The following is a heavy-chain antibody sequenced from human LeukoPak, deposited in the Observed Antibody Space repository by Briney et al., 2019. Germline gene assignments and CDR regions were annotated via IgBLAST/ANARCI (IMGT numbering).Heavy chain of an antibody. CDR2: MNPNSGNT. CDR1: GYTFTSYD. D-gene: IGHD2-21*02. V-gene: IGHV1-8*01. CDR3: ALAYCGGDCYSTYYYYYMDV. J-gene: IGHJ6*03. Sequence: ASVKVSCKASGYTFTSYDINWVRQATGQGLEWMGWMNPNSGNTGYAQKFQGRVTMTRNTSISTAYMELSSLRSEDTAVYYCALAYCGGDCYSTYYYYYMDVWGKGTTVTISS.